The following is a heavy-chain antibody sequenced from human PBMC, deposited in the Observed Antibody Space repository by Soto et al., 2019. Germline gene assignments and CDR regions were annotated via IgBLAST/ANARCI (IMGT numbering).Heavy chain of an antibody. CDR3: ARGWGAMVRGVIITRWFDP. CDR2: INHSGST. V-gene: IGHV4-34*01. Sequence: QVQLQQWGAGLLKPSETLSLTCAVYGGSFSGYYWSWIRQPPGKGLAWIGEINHSGSTNYNPSLKSRVTISVDTSKKQFSLKLNSVTAADTAVYYCARGWGAMVRGVIITRWFDPWGQGTLGTVSS. CDR1: GGSFSGYY. D-gene: IGHD3-10*01. J-gene: IGHJ5*02.